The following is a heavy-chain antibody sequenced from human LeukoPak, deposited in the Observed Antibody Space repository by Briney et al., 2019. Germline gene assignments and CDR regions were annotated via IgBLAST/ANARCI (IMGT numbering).Heavy chain of an antibody. CDR3: ARETPDDYVWGSYRSPLVGVADV. V-gene: IGHV4-4*07. CDR1: GGSISSYY. D-gene: IGHD3-16*02. CDR2: IYTSGST. J-gene: IGHJ6*02. Sequence: SETLSLTRTVSGGSISSYYWSWIRQPAGKGLEWIGRIYTSGSTNYNPSLKSRVTMSVDTSKNQFSLKLSSVTAADTAVYYCARETPDDYVWGSYRSPLVGVADVWGQGTTVTVSS.